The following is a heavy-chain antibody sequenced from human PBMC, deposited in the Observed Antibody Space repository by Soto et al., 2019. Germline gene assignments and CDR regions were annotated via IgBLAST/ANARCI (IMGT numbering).Heavy chain of an antibody. CDR2: IYYSGST. CDR3: ARRYGRNFDY. J-gene: IGHJ4*02. D-gene: IGHD1-20*01. Sequence: QVQLQESGPGLVKPSETLSLTCTVSGGSISSYYWSWIRQPPGKGLEWIGYIYYSGSTNYNPSLKSRVTISVDTSKNQFSLKLSSVTAADTAVYYCARRYGRNFDYGGQGTLVTVSS. V-gene: IGHV4-59*01. CDR1: GGSISSYY.